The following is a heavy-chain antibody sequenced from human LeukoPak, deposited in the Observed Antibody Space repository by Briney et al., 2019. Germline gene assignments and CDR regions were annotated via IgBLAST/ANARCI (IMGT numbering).Heavy chain of an antibody. V-gene: IGHV1-69*13. CDR3: ARALLRKDYDILTGYYDYYYMDV. D-gene: IGHD3-9*01. J-gene: IGHJ6*03. CDR1: GGTFSSYA. Sequence: SVKVSCKASGGTFSSYAISWVRQAPGQGLEWMGGIIPIFGTANYAQKFQGRVTITADESTSTAYMELSSLRSEDTAVYYCARALLRKDYDILTGYYDYYYMDVWGKGTTVTVSS. CDR2: IIPIFGTA.